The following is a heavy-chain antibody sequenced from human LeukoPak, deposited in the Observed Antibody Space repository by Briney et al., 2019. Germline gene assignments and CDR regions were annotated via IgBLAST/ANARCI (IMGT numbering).Heavy chain of an antibody. CDR2: IWYDGSNK. CDR3: ARDLDHYESVGYYGY. D-gene: IGHD3-22*01. J-gene: IGHJ4*02. CDR1: GFTFSSYG. Sequence: GGSLRLSCAASGFTFSSYGMHWVRQAPGKGLEWVAVIWYDGSNKYYADSVKGRFTVSRDNAKNSLYLQMNSLRAEDTAVYYCARDLDHYESVGYYGYWGQGTLVTVSS. V-gene: IGHV3-33*01.